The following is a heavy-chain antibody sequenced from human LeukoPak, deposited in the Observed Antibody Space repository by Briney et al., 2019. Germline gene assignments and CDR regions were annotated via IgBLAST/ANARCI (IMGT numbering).Heavy chain of an antibody. Sequence: GGSLRLSCAASGFTFSSYAMSWVRQAPGKGLEWVSAISGSGGSTYYADSVKGRFTISRDNSKNTLHLQMNSLRAEDTALYYCAKDIGLYYYDSRGFDYWGQGTLVTVSS. J-gene: IGHJ4*02. D-gene: IGHD3-22*01. CDR2: ISGSGGST. V-gene: IGHV3-23*01. CDR1: GFTFSSYA. CDR3: AKDIGLYYYDSRGFDY.